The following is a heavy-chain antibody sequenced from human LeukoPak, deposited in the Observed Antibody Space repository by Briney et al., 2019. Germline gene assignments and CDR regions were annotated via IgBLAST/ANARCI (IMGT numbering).Heavy chain of an antibody. CDR2: ISYDGSNK. D-gene: IGHD6-19*01. V-gene: IGHV3-30*18. CDR3: AKDGYSSGWFISWDYYYGMDV. Sequence: PGRSLRLSCAASGFTFSSNGMHWVRQAPGKGLEWVAVISYDGSNKYYADSVKGRFTISRDNSKNTLYLQMNSLRAEDTAVYYCAKDGYSSGWFISWDYYYGMDVWGKGTTVTVSS. J-gene: IGHJ6*04. CDR1: GFTFSSNG.